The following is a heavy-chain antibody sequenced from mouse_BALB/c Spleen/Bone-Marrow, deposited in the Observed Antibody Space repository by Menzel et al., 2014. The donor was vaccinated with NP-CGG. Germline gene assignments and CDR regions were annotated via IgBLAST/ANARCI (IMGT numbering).Heavy chain of an antibody. CDR1: GYTFTSYV. D-gene: IGHD4-1*02. Sequence: EVQLQQSGPELVKPGASVKMSCKASGYTFTSYVVHWVKQKPGQGLEWIGYINPYNDGTKYNEKFKGKATLTSDKSSSTAYMEPSSLTSEDSAVYYCASHNWDYAMDYWGQGTSVTVSS. J-gene: IGHJ4*01. CDR2: INPYNDGT. V-gene: IGHV1-14*01. CDR3: ASHNWDYAMDY.